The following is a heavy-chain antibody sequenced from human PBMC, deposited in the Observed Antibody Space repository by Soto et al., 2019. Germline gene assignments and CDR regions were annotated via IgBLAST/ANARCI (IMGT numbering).Heavy chain of an antibody. CDR2: IIPTFGTA. J-gene: IGHJ4*02. CDR1: GGTFSSYA. V-gene: IGHV1-69*13. D-gene: IGHD3-16*02. Sequence: SVKVSCKASGGTFSSYAISWVRQAPGQGLEWMGGIIPTFGTANYAQKFQGRVTITADESTSTAYMELSSLRSEDTAVYYCARVYDYVWGSYRSYYFDYWGQGTLVTVSS. CDR3: ARVYDYVWGSYRSYYFDY.